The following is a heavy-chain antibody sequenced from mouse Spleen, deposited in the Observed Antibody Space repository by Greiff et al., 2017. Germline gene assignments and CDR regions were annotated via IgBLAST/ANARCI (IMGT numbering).Heavy chain of an antibody. V-gene: IGHV3-6*02. CDR1: GYSITSGYY. Sequence: EVKLMESGPGLVKPSQSLSLTCSVTGYSITSGYYWNWIRQFPGNKLEWMGYISYDGSNNYNPSLKNRISITRDTSKNQFFLKLNSVTTEDTATYYCASDGYYHYYAMDYWGQGTSVTVSS. CDR3: ASDGYYHYYAMDY. CDR2: ISYDGSN. J-gene: IGHJ4*01. D-gene: IGHD2-3*01.